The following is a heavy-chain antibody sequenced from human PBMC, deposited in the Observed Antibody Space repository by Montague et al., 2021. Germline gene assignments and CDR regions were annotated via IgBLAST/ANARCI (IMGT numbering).Heavy chain of an antibody. D-gene: IGHD1-26*01. V-gene: IGHV4-61*03. CDR2: NYYSGST. CDR1: GGSLSSGNHW. Sequence: SETLSLTCTVSGGSLSSGNHWWSWIRQPPGKRLEWVVYNYYSGSTVYSPSFSTRVTLSVDTSKNHFSLRLRSVTAADTAVYYCARVFTALPNGLFDPWGHGTLVTVSS. J-gene: IGHJ5*02. CDR3: ARVFTALPNGLFDP.